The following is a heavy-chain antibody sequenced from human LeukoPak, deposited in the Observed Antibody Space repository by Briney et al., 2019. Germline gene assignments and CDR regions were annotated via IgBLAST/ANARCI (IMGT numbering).Heavy chain of an antibody. CDR3: ARGGSGSTQYFQH. CDR1: GFTFSSYS. Sequence: PGGSLRLSCAASGFTFSSYSMNWVRQAPGKGLEWVSSISSSSSYIYYADSVKGRFTISRDNAKNSLYLQMNSLRAEDTAVYYCARGGSGSTQYFQHWGQGTLVTVSS. CDR2: ISSSSSYI. V-gene: IGHV3-21*01. D-gene: IGHD3-22*01. J-gene: IGHJ1*01.